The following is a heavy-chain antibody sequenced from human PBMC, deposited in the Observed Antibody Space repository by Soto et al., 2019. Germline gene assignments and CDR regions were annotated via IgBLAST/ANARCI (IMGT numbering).Heavy chain of an antibody. J-gene: IGHJ2*01. CDR2: NYYSGST. V-gene: IGHV4-30-4*01. D-gene: IGHD2-21*02. CDR3: ARAPCSGDCYSDFYWYFDL. CDR1: GGSINSGDYY. Sequence: SETLSLTXTVSGGSINSGDYYCSWIRQPPGKGLEWIGYNYYSGSTFYNPSLKSRVTISVDTSKNQFSLKLISVTAADTAVYYCARAPCSGDCYSDFYWYFDLWGRGTLVTVSS.